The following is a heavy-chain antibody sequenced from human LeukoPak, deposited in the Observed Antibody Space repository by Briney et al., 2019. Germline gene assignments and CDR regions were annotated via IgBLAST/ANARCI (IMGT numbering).Heavy chain of an antibody. CDR2: IIPIFGTP. Sequence: SVKVSCKASGGTFNSYVFTWVRQAPGHGLEFMGGIIPIFGTPNYEQKFQGRLSITADESTRTAYMELSSLTSEDTAVCYCARSNEILTGYYGRHWGRGTLVTVSS. J-gene: IGHJ4*02. V-gene: IGHV1-69*13. D-gene: IGHD3-9*01. CDR1: GGTFNSYV. CDR3: ARSNEILTGYYGRH.